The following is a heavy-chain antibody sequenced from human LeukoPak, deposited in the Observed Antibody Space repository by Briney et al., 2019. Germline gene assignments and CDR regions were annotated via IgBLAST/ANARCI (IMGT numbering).Heavy chain of an antibody. CDR2: INHSGST. V-gene: IGHV4-34*01. J-gene: IGHJ5*02. CDR3: ASSGGNGDWFDP. CDR1: GGSFSGYY. D-gene: IGHD2-15*01. Sequence: PETLSLTCAVYGGSFSGYYWSWIRQPPGKGLEWIGEINHSGSTNYNPSLKSRVTISVDTSKNQFSLKLSSVTAADTAVYYCASSGGNGDWFDPWGQGTLVTVSS.